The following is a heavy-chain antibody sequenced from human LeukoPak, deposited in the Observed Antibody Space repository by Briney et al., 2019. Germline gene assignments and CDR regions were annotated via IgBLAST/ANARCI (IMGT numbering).Heavy chain of an antibody. D-gene: IGHD1-7*01. V-gene: IGHV4-4*07. J-gene: IGHJ4*02. CDR2: IYTSGIT. CDR1: GGSISSYY. Sequence: SETLSLTCTVSGGSISSYYWSWIRQPAGKGQEWIGRIYTSGITNYNPSLQSRVTMSVDTSKNQFSLKLNSVTAADTAVYYCARGRDWNYLFFDYWGQGTLVTVSS. CDR3: ARGRDWNYLFFDY.